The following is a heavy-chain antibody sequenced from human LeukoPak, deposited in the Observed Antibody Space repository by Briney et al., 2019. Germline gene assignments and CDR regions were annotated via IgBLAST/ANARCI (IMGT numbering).Heavy chain of an antibody. J-gene: IGHJ4*02. V-gene: IGHV5-51*01. CDR3: ATQKPYYYDSSGYFDY. CDR2: IYPGDSDT. D-gene: IGHD3-22*01. CDR1: GYSFTSYW. Sequence: GESLKISCKGSGYSFTSYWIGWVRQMPGKGLEWMGIIYPGDSDTRYSPSLQGQVTISADKSISTAYLQWSSLKASDTAMYYCATQKPYYYDSSGYFDYWGQGTLVTVSS.